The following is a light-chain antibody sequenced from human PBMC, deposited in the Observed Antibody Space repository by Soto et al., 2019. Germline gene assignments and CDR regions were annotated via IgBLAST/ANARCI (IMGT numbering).Light chain of an antibody. Sequence: QLVLTQPPSVSAAPGQKVTISCSGTSSNIGSDYVSWYQKVPGTAPKLLIYENDKRPSGNSDRFSGSKSGTSATLGITGLQTGDEGDYYCATWDTSLSGFWVFGGGTQLTVL. V-gene: IGLV1-51*01. CDR3: ATWDTSLSGFWV. CDR2: END. J-gene: IGLJ3*02. CDR1: SSNIGSDY.